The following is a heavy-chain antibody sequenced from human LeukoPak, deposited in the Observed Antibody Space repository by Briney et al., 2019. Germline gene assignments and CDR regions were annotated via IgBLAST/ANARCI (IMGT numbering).Heavy chain of an antibody. CDR3: SKYGSSPA. Sequence: GGSLRLSCAASGFTFTSYSMNWVRQAPGKGLEWVSGISWNSGRIDYADSVKGRFTISRDNAKNSLYLQMNSLRAEDTALYYCSKYGSSPAWGQGTLVTVSS. J-gene: IGHJ4*02. D-gene: IGHD6-13*01. V-gene: IGHV3-9*01. CDR2: ISWNSGRI. CDR1: GFTFTSYS.